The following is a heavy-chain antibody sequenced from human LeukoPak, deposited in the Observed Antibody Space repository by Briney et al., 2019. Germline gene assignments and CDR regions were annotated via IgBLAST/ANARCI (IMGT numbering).Heavy chain of an antibody. CDR3: ARRAVVVPAAMGYYYYYMDV. Sequence: GASVKVSCKASGYTFTGYYMHWVRQAPGQGLEWRGWINPNSGGTNYAQKFQGRVTMTRDTSISTAYMELSRLRSDDTAVYYCARRAVVVPAAMGYYYYYMDVWGKGTTVTVSS. V-gene: IGHV1-2*02. J-gene: IGHJ6*03. D-gene: IGHD2-2*01. CDR1: GYTFTGYY. CDR2: INPNSGGT.